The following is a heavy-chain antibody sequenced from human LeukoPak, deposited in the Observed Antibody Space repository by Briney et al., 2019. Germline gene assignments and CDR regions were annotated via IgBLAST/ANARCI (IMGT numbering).Heavy chain of an antibody. CDR3: ARLWNTGYIIYFDS. D-gene: IGHD5-12*01. CDR1: GYTFTGYY. J-gene: IGHJ4*02. V-gene: IGHV1-2*02. Sequence: ASVKVSCKASGYTFTGYYMHWVRQAPGQGLEWMGWISPNSGGTNFAQKFRGRVTMTRDTSISTAFMELSRLTSDDTAVYYCARLWNTGYIIYFDSWGQGALVTVSS. CDR2: ISPNSGGT.